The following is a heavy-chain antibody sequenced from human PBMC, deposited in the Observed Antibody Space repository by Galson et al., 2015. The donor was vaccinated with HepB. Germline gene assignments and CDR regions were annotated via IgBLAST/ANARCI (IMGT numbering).Heavy chain of an antibody. V-gene: IGHV1-46*01. Sequence: SVTVSCKASGSTFTSYYMHWVRQAPGQGLEWMGIINPSGGSTSYAQKFQGRVTMTRDTSTSTVYMELSSLRSEDTAVYYCARGGPRDYDFWSGYYSPGDVWGQGTTVTVSS. CDR2: INPSGGST. D-gene: IGHD3-3*01. CDR1: GSTFTSYY. J-gene: IGHJ6*02. CDR3: ARGGPRDYDFWSGYYSPGDV.